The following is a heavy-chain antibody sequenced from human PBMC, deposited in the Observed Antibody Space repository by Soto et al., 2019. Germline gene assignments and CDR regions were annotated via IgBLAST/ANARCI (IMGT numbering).Heavy chain of an antibody. CDR2: ISSNGGNA. J-gene: IGHJ5*02. V-gene: IGHV3-30-3*01. Sequence: VQLVESGGGVAHPGKSLRLSCAASGFIFTNYAMHWVRQAPGRGLEWVAVISSNGGNADSADSVKGRFTISKDNSKNTVFLRMDSLRPEDSAIYYCARDRSFGTSGYYSWDLWGQGTLVTVSS. CDR3: ARDRSFGTSGYYSWDL. D-gene: IGHD3-22*01. CDR1: GFIFTNYA.